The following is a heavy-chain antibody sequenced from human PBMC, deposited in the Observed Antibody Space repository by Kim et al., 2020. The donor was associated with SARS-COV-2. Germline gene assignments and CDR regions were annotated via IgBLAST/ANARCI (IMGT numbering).Heavy chain of an antibody. CDR1: GGSISSGGYY. CDR2: IYYSGST. J-gene: IGHJ3*02. D-gene: IGHD3-22*01. CDR3: ARAPITMIVVVSAFDI. V-gene: IGHV4-31*03. Sequence: TLSLTCTVSGGSISSGGYYWSWIRQHPGKGLEWIGYIYYSGSTYYNPSLKSRVTISVDTSKNQFSLKLSSVTAADTAVYYCARAPITMIVVVSAFDIWGQGTMVTVSS.